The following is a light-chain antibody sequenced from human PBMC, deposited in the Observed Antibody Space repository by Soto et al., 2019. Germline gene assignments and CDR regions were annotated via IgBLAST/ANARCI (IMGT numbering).Light chain of an antibody. CDR1: QSITNW. V-gene: IGKV1-5*01. CDR2: DAS. CDR3: QQYYSYPFT. Sequence: DIQMTQSPSTLSASVGDRVTITCRASQSITNWLAWYQQKPGKPPNLLIFDASSLEGGVPSRFTGSGSGTEFTLTISSLQPDDFATYYCQQYYSYPFTFGPGTKVDIK. J-gene: IGKJ3*01.